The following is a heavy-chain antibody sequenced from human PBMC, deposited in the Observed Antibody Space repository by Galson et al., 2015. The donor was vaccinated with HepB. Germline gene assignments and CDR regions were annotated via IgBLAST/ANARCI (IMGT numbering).Heavy chain of an antibody. CDR1: GFTFSSYA. D-gene: IGHD2-15*01. V-gene: IGHV3-30*04. CDR2: ISYDGSNK. Sequence: SLRLSCAASGFTFSSYAMHWVRQAPGKGLEWVAVISYDGSNKYYADSVKGRFTISRDNSKNTLYLQMNSLRAEDTAVYYCARVTRSGGSCYAGCYYYYYGMDVWGQGTTVTVSS. CDR3: ARVTRSGGSCYAGCYYYYYGMDV. J-gene: IGHJ6*02.